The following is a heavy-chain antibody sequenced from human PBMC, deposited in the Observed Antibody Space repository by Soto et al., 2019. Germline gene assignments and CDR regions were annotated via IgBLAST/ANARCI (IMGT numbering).Heavy chain of an antibody. J-gene: IGHJ4*02. CDR2: INPSGDST. Sequence: QVQLVQSGAEVKKPGASVNVSCKIKTSGHTFPSYNVHWVRQAPGQGLEWMGIINPSGDSTTYAHKFQGRASMTRDSSTTTVYMELSSLRSEDTAAYYWAGDAWGPDYWGQGTLVTVSS. V-gene: IGHV1-46*01. D-gene: IGHD7-27*01. CDR3: AGDAWGPDY. CDR1: GHTFPSYN.